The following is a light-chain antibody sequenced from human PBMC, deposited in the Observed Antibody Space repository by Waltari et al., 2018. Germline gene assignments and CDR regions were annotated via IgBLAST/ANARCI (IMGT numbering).Light chain of an antibody. J-gene: IGLJ2*01. CDR1: RDHTYYA. CDR2: IDRDGAH. CDR3: QTWGTGIV. Sequence: QPALTQSPSASASLGASVKLTCTLSRDHTYYAIAWHHQQPQKGPRFVMKIDRDGAHTRGDGIPAQFSGSASGADRFLTISRLQLEDEGDYYCQTWGTGIVFGGGTKLTVL. V-gene: IGLV4-69*01.